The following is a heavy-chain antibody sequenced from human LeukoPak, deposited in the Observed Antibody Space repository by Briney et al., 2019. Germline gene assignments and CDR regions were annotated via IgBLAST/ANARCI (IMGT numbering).Heavy chain of an antibody. CDR3: ASGSSGSLTGY. Sequence: GGSLRLSCAASGFTFSSYWIHWVRQALGEGLVWVSRIKSDGSVTSYADSVKGRFTISRDNAKSALYLQMNSLRAEDTAVYYCASGSSGSLTGYWGQGTLVTVSS. J-gene: IGHJ4*02. CDR1: GFTFSSYW. D-gene: IGHD1-14*01. V-gene: IGHV3-74*01. CDR2: IKSDGSVT.